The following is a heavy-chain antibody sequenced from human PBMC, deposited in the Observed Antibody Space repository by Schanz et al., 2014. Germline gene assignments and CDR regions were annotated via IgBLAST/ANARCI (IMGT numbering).Heavy chain of an antibody. CDR1: GFTFSSHW. CDR2: VSSDGNND. V-gene: IGHV3-30*18. D-gene: IGHD6-25*01. J-gene: IGHJ4*02. CDR3: AKVRYSSGWRGDYFDE. Sequence: VQLVQSGGGLVQPGGSLRLSCAASGFTFSSHWMHWVRQAPGKGLEWVALVSSDGNNDYYTDSVEGRFTISRDNSKNTVHLQMNSLRAEDTAVYYCAKVRYSSGWRGDYFDEWGQGTLVTVAS.